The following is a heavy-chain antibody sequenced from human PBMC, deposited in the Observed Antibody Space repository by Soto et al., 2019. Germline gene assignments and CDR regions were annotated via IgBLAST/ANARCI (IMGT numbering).Heavy chain of an antibody. V-gene: IGHV3-15*07. J-gene: IGHJ4*02. D-gene: IGHD6-19*01. Sequence: LLVASGGGFVQPGGSLRLSCVASGFTFSHAWMDWVRQAPGKGLEWVGSIKSISDGETTNYAASVAGRFTISRDDSKNTLFLHVNSLKTEDTGVYYCTSRIAVAGTYDFDYWGQGTLVTVSS. CDR3: TSRIAVAGTYDFDY. CDR2: IKSISDGETT. CDR1: GFTFSHAW.